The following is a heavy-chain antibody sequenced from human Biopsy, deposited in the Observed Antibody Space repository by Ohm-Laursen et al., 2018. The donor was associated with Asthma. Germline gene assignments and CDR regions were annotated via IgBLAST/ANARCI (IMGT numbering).Heavy chain of an antibody. CDR3: ARLADCSGGACYSYGWFDP. CDR2: VYYSGST. D-gene: IGHD2-15*01. Sequence: LSLTCTVSGGSINNFYWSWIRQPPGKGLESIGHVYYSGSTNYNPSLKSRVTMSLDTSKNQFSLRLTSVTPADTAVYYCARLADCSGGACYSYGWFDPWGQGTRVTVSS. CDR1: GGSINNFY. V-gene: IGHV4-59*01. J-gene: IGHJ5*02.